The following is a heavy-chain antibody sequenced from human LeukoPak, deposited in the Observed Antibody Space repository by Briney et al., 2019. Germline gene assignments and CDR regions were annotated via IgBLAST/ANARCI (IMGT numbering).Heavy chain of an antibody. CDR2: ISGSGGST. CDR3: AKDNGYCTSTSCFLEY. V-gene: IGHV3-23*01. D-gene: IGHD2-2*03. CDR1: GFTFNSYA. J-gene: IGHJ4*02. Sequence: GGSLRLSCVASGFTFNSYAMSWVRQAPGKGLEWVSAISGSGGSTYYADYVKGRFTISRDNSKSTLYLQMNSLGAEDTALYYCAKDNGYCTSTSCFLEYWGQETLVTVSS.